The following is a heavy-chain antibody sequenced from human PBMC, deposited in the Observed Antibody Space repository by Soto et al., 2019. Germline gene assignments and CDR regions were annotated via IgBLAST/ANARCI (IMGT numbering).Heavy chain of an antibody. CDR3: ASVLRGVVNWFDP. CDR1: GDTFTNFG. D-gene: IGHD3-10*01. Sequence: HLVQSGPEVKKPGASVTVSCKTSGDTFTNFGLSWVRQAPGQGLEWMGWIATYNSNKNYAQKFQGRLTLTTDTSTSTGYMELKSLEYDDTAVYYCASVLRGVVNWFDPWGQGTLVTVSS. V-gene: IGHV1-18*01. CDR2: IATYNSNK. J-gene: IGHJ5*02.